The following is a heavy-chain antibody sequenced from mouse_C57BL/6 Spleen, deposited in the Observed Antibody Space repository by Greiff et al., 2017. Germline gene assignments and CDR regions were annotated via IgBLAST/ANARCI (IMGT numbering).Heavy chain of an antibody. Sequence: DVKLVESGGGLVKPGGSLKLSCAASGFTFSDYGMHWVRQAPEKGLEWVAYISSGSSTIYYADTVKGRFTISRDNAKNTLFLQMTSLRSEDTAMYYCARDDGYYEGYFDYWGQGTTLTVSS. CDR2: ISSGSSTI. V-gene: IGHV5-17*01. J-gene: IGHJ2*01. CDR1: GFTFSDYG. CDR3: ARDDGYYEGYFDY. D-gene: IGHD2-3*01.